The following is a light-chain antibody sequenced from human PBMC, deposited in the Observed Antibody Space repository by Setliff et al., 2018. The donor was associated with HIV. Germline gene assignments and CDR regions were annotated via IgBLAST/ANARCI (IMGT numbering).Light chain of an antibody. V-gene: IGLV2-23*02. CDR3: CSYVTGRTYV. J-gene: IGLJ1*01. Sequence: QSALAQPASVSGSPGQSITISCTGTSSDVGGYNYVSWYQHYPGKAPKLMIYDVTKRPSGVSDRFSGSKSGNTASLTISGLQAEDEADYFCCSYVTGRTYVFGTGTKVTV. CDR1: SSDVGGYNY. CDR2: DVT.